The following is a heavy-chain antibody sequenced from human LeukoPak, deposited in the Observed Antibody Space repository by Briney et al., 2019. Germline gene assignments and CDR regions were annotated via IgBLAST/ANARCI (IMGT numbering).Heavy chain of an antibody. CDR1: GYSFTSYW. CDR2: IYPGDSDT. Sequence: GESLKISCKGSGYSFTSYWIGWVRQMPGKGLEWMGIIYPGDSDTRYSPSFQGQVTISADKSISTAYLQWSSLKASDTAMYYCARRERITMIVVARNVNAFDIWGQGTMVTVSS. V-gene: IGHV5-51*01. CDR3: ARRERITMIVVARNVNAFDI. D-gene: IGHD3-22*01. J-gene: IGHJ3*02.